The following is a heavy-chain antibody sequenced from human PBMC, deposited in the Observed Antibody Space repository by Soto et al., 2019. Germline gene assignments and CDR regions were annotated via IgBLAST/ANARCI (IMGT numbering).Heavy chain of an antibody. Sequence: QVQLRQWGAGLLKPSETLSLTCAVYGGSFSGYYWSWIRQSPGKGLEWIGEINHSGSTNYNPTLNSRDTISVEPSNDQFSLNLRSVTAADTDVYYRRHYQLLWPFDYWGQGTLGTVSS. CDR1: GGSFSGYY. CDR2: INHSGST. CDR3: RHYQLLWPFDY. D-gene: IGHD2-2*01. J-gene: IGHJ4*02. V-gene: IGHV4-34*01.